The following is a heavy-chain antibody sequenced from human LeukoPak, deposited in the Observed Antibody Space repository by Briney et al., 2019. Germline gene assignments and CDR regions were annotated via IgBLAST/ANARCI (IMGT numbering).Heavy chain of an antibody. CDR1: GFTFSSYG. J-gene: IGHJ4*02. V-gene: IGHV3-30*18. CDR2: ISYDGSYK. Sequence: QPGRSLRLSCAASGFTFSSYGMHWVRQATGKGLEWVAVISYDGSYKYYADSVKGRFTISRDNSKNTLYLQMNSLRAEDTAVYYCAKVGDYGDYALDYWGQGTLVTVSS. CDR3: AKVGDYGDYALDY. D-gene: IGHD4-17*01.